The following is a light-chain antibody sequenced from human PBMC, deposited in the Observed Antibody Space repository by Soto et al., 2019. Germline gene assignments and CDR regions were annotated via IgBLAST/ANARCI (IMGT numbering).Light chain of an antibody. CDR2: DAY. CDR1: QSVSSN. Sequence: EIVLTQSPATLSVYTEERATLSCRASQSVSSNLAWYQQKPGQAPRLLIYDAYNRATGIPPRFSGSGSGTDFTLTISSLEPEDSAVYYCPQRHRWPITFGQGTLLEI. J-gene: IGKJ5*01. CDR3: PQRHRWPIT. V-gene: IGKV3-11*01.